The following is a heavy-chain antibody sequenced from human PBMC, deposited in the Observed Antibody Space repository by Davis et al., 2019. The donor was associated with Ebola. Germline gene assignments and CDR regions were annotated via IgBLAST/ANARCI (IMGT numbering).Heavy chain of an antibody. V-gene: IGHV3-7*01. CDR1: GFTFSRYW. Sequence: GESLKISCAAPGFTFSRYWMSWVRQAPGKGLQWVANIKQDGSERSYVDSVKGRFTISRDNSKNSLYLHMNSLRAEDTAVYYCARVMVQGGGPLFDHWGQGALVTVSS. D-gene: IGHD3-10*01. CDR2: IKQDGSER. J-gene: IGHJ4*02. CDR3: ARVMVQGGGPLFDH.